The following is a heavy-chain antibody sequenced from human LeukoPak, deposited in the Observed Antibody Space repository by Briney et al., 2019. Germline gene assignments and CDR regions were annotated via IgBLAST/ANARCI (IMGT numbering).Heavy chain of an antibody. D-gene: IGHD3-16*02. CDR3: ARGDYVWGSYRYTLD. Sequence: ASVKVSCKASGGTFSSYAISWVRQAPGQGLEWMGGIIPIFGTANYAQKFQGRVTITTDESTSTAYMELSSLRSEDTAVYYCARGDYVWGSYRYTLDWGQGTLVTVSS. CDR2: IIPIFGTA. CDR1: GGTFSSYA. V-gene: IGHV1-69*05. J-gene: IGHJ4*02.